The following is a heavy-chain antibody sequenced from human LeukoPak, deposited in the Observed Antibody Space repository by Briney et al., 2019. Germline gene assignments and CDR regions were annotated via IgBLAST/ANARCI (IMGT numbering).Heavy chain of an antibody. D-gene: IGHD5-18*01. CDR2: IKQDGSEK. Sequence: GGSLRLSCAASGFTFSTYWMTWVRQAPGKGLEWVANIKQDGSEKYYVDSVKGRYTISRDNAKNSLYLQMNSLRAEDTAVYYCARDGRVYSSSDYWGQGTLVTVSS. CDR1: GFTFSTYW. V-gene: IGHV3-7*01. J-gene: IGHJ4*02. CDR3: ARDGRVYSSSDY.